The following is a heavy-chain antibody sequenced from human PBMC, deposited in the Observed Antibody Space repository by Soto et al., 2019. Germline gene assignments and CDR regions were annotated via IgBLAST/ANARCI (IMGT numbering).Heavy chain of an antibody. CDR3: ARGSTFLSQAFDI. CDR2: IDTAADT. Sequence: EVQLVESGGGLVQPGGSLRLSCAASGFTFSSYDMHWVRQDTGKSLEWVSGIDTAADTYYPDSVKGRFTISRENAKNSVYLQMNSLRAGDTAVYYCARGSTFLSQAFDIWGQGTMVTVSS. V-gene: IGHV3-13*04. CDR1: GFTFSSYD. D-gene: IGHD3-16*01. J-gene: IGHJ3*02.